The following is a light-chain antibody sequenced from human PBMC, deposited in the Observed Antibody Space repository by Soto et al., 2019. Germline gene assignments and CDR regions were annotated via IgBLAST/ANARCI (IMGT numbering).Light chain of an antibody. V-gene: IGLV2-14*01. Sequence: QSVLTQPASVSGSPGQSITISCTVTSSDVGGYNYVSWSQQHPGKAPKLMIYEVSHRPSGISNRFSGSKSGNTASLTISGLQAEDEADYYCSSYTTTNTYVFGTGTKVTLL. J-gene: IGLJ1*01. CDR3: SSYTTTNTYV. CDR1: SSDVGGYNY. CDR2: EVS.